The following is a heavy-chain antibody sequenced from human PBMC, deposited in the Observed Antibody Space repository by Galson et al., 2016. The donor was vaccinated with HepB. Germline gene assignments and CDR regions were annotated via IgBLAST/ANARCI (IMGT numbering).Heavy chain of an antibody. Sequence: SLRLSCAASGFTSSTYNMNWVRQAPGKGLEWVSSISYNIYYADSVRGRFTISRDNAKNSLFLQMNSLRVEDTAVYYCARDNCINAICYTGWFDSWGQGTLVTVSA. D-gene: IGHD2-8*01. V-gene: IGHV3-21*01. CDR3: ARDNCINAICYTGWFDS. CDR1: GFTSSTYN. CDR2: ISYNI. J-gene: IGHJ5*01.